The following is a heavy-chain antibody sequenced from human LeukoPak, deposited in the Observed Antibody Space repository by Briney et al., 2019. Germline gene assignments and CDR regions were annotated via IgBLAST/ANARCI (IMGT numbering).Heavy chain of an antibody. D-gene: IGHD3-22*01. CDR2: ISGSGGST. CDR3: AKARMIVVVMPPRY. V-gene: IGHV3-23*01. Sequence: GGSLRLSCAASGFTFSSYAMSWVRQAPGKGLEWVSAISGSGGSTYYVDSVKGRFTISRDNSKNTLYLQMNSLRAEDTAVYYCAKARMIVVVMPPRYWGQGTLVTVSS. J-gene: IGHJ4*02. CDR1: GFTFSSYA.